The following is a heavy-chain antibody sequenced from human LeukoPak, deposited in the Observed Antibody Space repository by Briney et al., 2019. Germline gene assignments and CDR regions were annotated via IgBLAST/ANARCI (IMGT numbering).Heavy chain of an antibody. V-gene: IGHV3-66*01. J-gene: IGHJ5*02. D-gene: IGHD1-26*01. CDR2: IYSGGST. Sequence: GGSLRLSCAASGFTVSSNYMSWVRQAPGKGQEWVSVIYSGGSTYYADSVKGRFTISRDNSKNTLYLQMNSLRAEDTAVYYCAYSMATGWFDPWGQGTLVTVSS. CDR3: AYSMATGWFDP. CDR1: GFTVSSNY.